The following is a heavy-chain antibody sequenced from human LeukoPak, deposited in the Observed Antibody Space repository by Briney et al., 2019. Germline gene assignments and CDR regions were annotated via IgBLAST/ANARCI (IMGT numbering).Heavy chain of an antibody. J-gene: IGHJ4*02. CDR3: AGRPAESSGWYGDEY. CDR1: GGSFSGYY. V-gene: IGHV4-34*01. CDR2: INHSGST. D-gene: IGHD6-19*01. Sequence: SETLSLTCAVYGGSFSGYYWSWIRQPPGKGLEWIGEINHSGSTNYNPSLKSRVTISVDTSKNQFSLKLTSVTAADTAVYYCAGRPAESSGWYGDEYWGQGTLVTVSS.